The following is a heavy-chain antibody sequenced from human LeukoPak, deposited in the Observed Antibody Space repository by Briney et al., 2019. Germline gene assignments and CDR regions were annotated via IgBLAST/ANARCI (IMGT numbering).Heavy chain of an antibody. D-gene: IGHD3-22*01. CDR3: ARGYDDSGYSSGY. J-gene: IGHJ4*02. V-gene: IGHV3-21*01. CDR1: GFTFSRYS. CDR2: IGSSSAYI. Sequence: GGPLRLSCAASGFTFSRYSMNWVRQAPGQGLEWVSSIGSSSAYIYYADSVRGRFTISRDNANHSVYLQMNSLRAEDTAVYYCARGYDDSGYSSGYWGQGSLVTVSS.